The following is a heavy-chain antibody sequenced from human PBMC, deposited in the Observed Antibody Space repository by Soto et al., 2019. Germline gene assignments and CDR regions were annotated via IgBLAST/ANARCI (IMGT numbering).Heavy chain of an antibody. CDR2: IYYSGST. Sequence: QVQLQESGPGLVKPSETLSLTCTVSGGSISSYYWSWIRQPPGKGLERIGYIYYSGSTNYNPSLNSRVTISVDTPKNQFSLKLSSVTAADTAVYYCSRCRPESSHSYAVDYWGQGTLVTVSS. CDR1: GGSISSYY. CDR3: SRCRPESSHSYAVDY. D-gene: IGHD5-18*01. J-gene: IGHJ4*02. V-gene: IGHV4-59*08.